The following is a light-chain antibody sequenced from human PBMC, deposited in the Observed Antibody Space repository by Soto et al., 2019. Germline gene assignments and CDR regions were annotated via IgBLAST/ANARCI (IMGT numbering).Light chain of an antibody. CDR2: GAS. CDR3: QQTNTFLPLT. V-gene: IGKV1-12*01. CDR1: QGISNW. Sequence: DIQMTQSPSSVSASVGDRVTITCRASQGISNWLAWYQQQPGKAPKLLIYGASSLQSGVPSRFSGGGSGTHFTLIISSLQPEDFATYYCQQTNTFLPLTFGGGTRWRS. J-gene: IGKJ4*01.